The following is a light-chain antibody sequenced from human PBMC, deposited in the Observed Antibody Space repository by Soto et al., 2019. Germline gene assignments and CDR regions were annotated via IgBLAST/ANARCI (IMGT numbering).Light chain of an antibody. J-gene: IGLJ3*02. CDR2: LEGSGSY. Sequence: QSVLTQSSSASASLGSSVKLTCTLSSGHSSYIIAWHQQQPGNAPRYLMKLEGSGSYNKGSGVPDRFSGSSSGADRYLTISNLQFEDEADYYCETWDSNTHVFGGGTTLTVL. CDR1: SGHSSYI. V-gene: IGLV4-60*02. CDR3: ETWDSNTHV.